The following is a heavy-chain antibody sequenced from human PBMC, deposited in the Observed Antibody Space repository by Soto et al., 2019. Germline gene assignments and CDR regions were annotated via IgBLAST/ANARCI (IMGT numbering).Heavy chain of an antibody. Sequence: EVQLVESGGGLVQPGGSLRLSCAASGFTFSSYSIHWVRQAPEKGLEWVSYIGTSTSTTYYADSVKGRFTISRDTAKNSLFLQMTSLRAEDTAVYYCARALQTYTSGPLGFWGQGTRVTVAS. D-gene: IGHD6-19*01. CDR2: IGTSTSTT. CDR1: GFTFSSYS. CDR3: ARALQTYTSGPLGF. J-gene: IGHJ4*02. V-gene: IGHV3-48*01.